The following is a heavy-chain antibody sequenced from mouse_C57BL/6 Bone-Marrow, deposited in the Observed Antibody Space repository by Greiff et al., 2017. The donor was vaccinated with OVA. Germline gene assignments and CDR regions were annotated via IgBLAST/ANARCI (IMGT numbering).Heavy chain of an antibody. CDR2: INSDGGST. CDR1: EYEFPSHD. J-gene: IGHJ4*01. D-gene: IGHD2-5*01. CDR3: ARQGPTRVTTGYYYAMDY. V-gene: IGHV5-2*01. Sequence: EVKLVESGGGLVQPGESLKLSCESNEYEFPSHDMSWVRKTPEKRLELVAAINSDGGSTYYPDTMERRFIISRDNTKKTLYLQMSSLRSEDTALYYCARQGPTRVTTGYYYAMDYWGQGTSVTVSS.